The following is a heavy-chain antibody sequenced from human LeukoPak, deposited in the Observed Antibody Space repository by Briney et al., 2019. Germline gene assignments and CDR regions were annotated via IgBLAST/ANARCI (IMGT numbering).Heavy chain of an antibody. CDR2: ITSSGSTI. CDR3: AKNQGYCRRPGCPNYFAY. D-gene: IGHD2-2*01. CDR1: GFTFSSYE. V-gene: IGHV3-48*03. J-gene: IGHJ4*02. Sequence: PGGSLRLSCAVSGFTFSSYEMNWVRQAPGKGLEWLSYITSSGSTIYYADSVKGRFTISRDNAKDSLYLQMNSLRAEDTAIYYWAKNQGYCRRPGCPNYFAYWGQEPLVTVSS.